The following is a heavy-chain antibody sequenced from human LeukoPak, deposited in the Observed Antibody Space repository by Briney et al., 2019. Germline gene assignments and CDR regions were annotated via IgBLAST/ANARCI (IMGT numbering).Heavy chain of an antibody. D-gene: IGHD2-2*02. V-gene: IGHV4-59*01. CDR2: IYYSGST. CDR1: GGSISSYY. CDR3: ARAVGYCSSTSCYKHYFDY. Sequence: PSETLSLTCTVSGGSISSYYWSWIRQPPGKGLEWIGYIYYSGSTNYNPSLKSRVTISVDTSKNQFSLKLGSVTAADTAVYYCARAVGYCSSTSCYKHYFDYWGQGTLVTVSS. J-gene: IGHJ4*02.